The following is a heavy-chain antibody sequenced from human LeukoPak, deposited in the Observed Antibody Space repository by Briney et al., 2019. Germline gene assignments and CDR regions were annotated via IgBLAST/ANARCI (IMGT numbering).Heavy chain of an antibody. J-gene: IGHJ6*03. V-gene: IGHV3-53*01. CDR2: IYSGGNT. CDR3: ARALHSYSYYIAV. CDR1: GFTVSSNY. D-gene: IGHD5-24*01. Sequence: GGSLRLSCAASGFTVSSNYMNWVRQAQGKGLEWVSVIYSGGNTYYADSVKGRFTISRDNSKNTLYLQMNSLRAEDTGVYYCARALHSYSYYIAVWGKGTTVTVSS.